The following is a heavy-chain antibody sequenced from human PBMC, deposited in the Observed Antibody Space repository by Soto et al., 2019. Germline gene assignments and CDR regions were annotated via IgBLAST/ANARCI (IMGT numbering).Heavy chain of an antibody. D-gene: IGHD6-19*01. CDR2: ISGSGGST. Sequence: EVQLLESGGGLVQPGGSLRLSCAASGFTFSSYAMSWVRQAPGKGLEWVSAISGSGGSTYYADSVKGRFTIPRDNSKNTLYLQMNSLRAEDTAVYYCAKDPGGSGWYDYFDYWGQGTLVTVSS. J-gene: IGHJ4*02. CDR3: AKDPGGSGWYDYFDY. CDR1: GFTFSSYA. V-gene: IGHV3-23*01.